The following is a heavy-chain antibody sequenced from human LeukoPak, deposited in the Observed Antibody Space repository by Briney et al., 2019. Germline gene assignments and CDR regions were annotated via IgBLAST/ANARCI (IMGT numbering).Heavy chain of an antibody. J-gene: IGHJ4*02. Sequence: TSETLSLTCSVSGGSISSSSYFWGWIRQPPGKGLEWIGSIYHSGSTYYNPSLKSRVTISVDTSKNQFSLKLSSVTAADTAVYYCARNSEEGYSGYHSFSDYWGQGTLVTVSS. D-gene: IGHD5-12*01. V-gene: IGHV4-39*07. CDR2: IYHSGST. CDR1: GGSISSSSYF. CDR3: ARNSEEGYSGYHSFSDY.